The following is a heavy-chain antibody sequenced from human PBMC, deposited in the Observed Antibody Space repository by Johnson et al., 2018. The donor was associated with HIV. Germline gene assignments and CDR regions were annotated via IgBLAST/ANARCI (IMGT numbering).Heavy chain of an antibody. CDR2: ISYDGSNK. D-gene: IGHD2-8*01. J-gene: IGHJ3*02. CDR3: ARALGLEVCAFDI. CDR1: GFTFSSYA. Sequence: QVQLVESGGGSVQPGGSLRLSCAASGFTFSSYAMHWVRQAPGKGLEWVAVISYDGSNKYYADSVKGRFTISRDNSKNTLYLQMNSLRAEDTALYYCARALGLEVCAFDIWGQGTMVTVSS. V-gene: IGHV3-30*04.